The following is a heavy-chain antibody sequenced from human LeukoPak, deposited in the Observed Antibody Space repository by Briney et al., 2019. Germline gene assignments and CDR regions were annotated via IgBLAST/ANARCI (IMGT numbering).Heavy chain of an antibody. CDR1: GFTFSSYA. CDR2: ISYDGSNK. V-gene: IGHV3-30*04. Sequence: PGGSLRLSCAASGFTFSSYAMHWVRQAPGKGLEWVAVISYDGSNKYYADSVKGRFTISRDNSKNTLYLQMNSLRAEDTAVYYCASASVDYGDYSWFDPWAREPWSPSPQ. CDR3: ASASVDYGDYSWFDP. J-gene: IGHJ5*02. D-gene: IGHD4-17*01.